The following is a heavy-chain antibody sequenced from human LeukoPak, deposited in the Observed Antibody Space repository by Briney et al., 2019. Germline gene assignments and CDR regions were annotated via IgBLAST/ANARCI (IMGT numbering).Heavy chain of an antibody. CDR2: ISSSSSYI. CDR1: GFTFSSYS. D-gene: IGHD3-22*01. CDR3: ARVASRIVVIDSFDY. J-gene: IGHJ4*02. Sequence: PGGSLRLSCAASGFTFSSYSMNWVRQAPGKGLEWVSSISSSSSYIYYADSVKGRFTISRDNAKNSLYLQMNSLRAEDTAVYYCARVASRIVVIDSFDYWGRGTLVTVSS. V-gene: IGHV3-21*01.